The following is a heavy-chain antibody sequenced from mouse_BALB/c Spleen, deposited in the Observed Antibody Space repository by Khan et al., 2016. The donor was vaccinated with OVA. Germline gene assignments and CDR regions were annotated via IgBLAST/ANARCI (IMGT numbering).Heavy chain of an antibody. CDR1: GYTFTNYG. J-gene: IGHJ4*01. D-gene: IGHD2-12*01. V-gene: IGHV9-3-1*01. Sequence: QIQLVQSGPEMKKPGETVKISCKASGYTFTNYGMNWVKQSPGKALKWMGWINTFTGEPKYADDFKGRFAFTLETSASTAYLQLKHLKNEDTATFFCGGPPYFSYSLDHWGQGTSVTVSS. CDR3: GGPPYFSYSLDH. CDR2: INTFTGEP.